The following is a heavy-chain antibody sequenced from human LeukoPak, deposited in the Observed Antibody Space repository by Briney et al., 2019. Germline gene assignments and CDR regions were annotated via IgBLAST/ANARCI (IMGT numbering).Heavy chain of an antibody. V-gene: IGHV3-21*01. D-gene: IGHD6-13*01. Sequence: TGGSLRLSCAASGFTFSYYSMNWVRQAPGKGLEWVSSISSSSGYIYYADSVKGRFTISRDNAKNSLYLQMNSLRAENTGLYYCAASNAYRSSWFADYWGQGTLVTVSS. CDR2: ISSSSGYI. CDR1: GFTFSYYS. J-gene: IGHJ4*02. CDR3: AASNAYRSSWFADY.